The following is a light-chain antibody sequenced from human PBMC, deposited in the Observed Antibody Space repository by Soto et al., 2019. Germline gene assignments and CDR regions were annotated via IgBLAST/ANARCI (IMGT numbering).Light chain of an antibody. CDR2: YVD. Sequence: QSALTQPASVSGSAGQSITISCTGTSRDVGAYDYVSWYLQYPDKAPQLLIYYVDHRPSGVSSRFSGSKSGNTASLTISGIQAEDEGDYYCCSYADGSIYFFGTGTKVTVL. V-gene: IGLV2-14*03. CDR1: SRDVGAYDY. J-gene: IGLJ1*01. CDR3: CSYADGSIYF.